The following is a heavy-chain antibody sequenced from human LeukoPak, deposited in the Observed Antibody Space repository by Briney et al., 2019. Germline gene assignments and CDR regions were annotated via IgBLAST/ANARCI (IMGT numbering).Heavy chain of an antibody. CDR1: GGSFSGYY. D-gene: IGHD2-15*01. J-gene: IGHJ3*02. CDR2: INHSGST. Sequence: SETLSLTCAVYGGSFSGYYWSWIRQPPGKGLEWIGEINHSGSTNYNPSLKSRLTISVDTSKNQFSLKLSSVTAADTAVYYCARRWYQDAFDIWGQGTMVTVSS. CDR3: ARRWYQDAFDI. V-gene: IGHV4-34*01.